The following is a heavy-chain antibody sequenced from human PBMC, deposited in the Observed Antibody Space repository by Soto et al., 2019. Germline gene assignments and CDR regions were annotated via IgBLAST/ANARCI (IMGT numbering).Heavy chain of an antibody. J-gene: IGHJ4*02. V-gene: IGHV3-48*01. CDR1: GFTFSSYS. D-gene: IGHD3-3*01. CDR3: SRVIWSGPSYY. CDR2: ISSSSSTI. Sequence: EVQLVESGGGLVQPGVSLRLSCAASGFTFSSYSMNWVRQAPGKGLEWVSYISSSSSTIYYADSVKGRFTISRDNAKNSLYLHMNRLRAEDTAVYYCSRVIWSGPSYYWGQGTLVTVSS.